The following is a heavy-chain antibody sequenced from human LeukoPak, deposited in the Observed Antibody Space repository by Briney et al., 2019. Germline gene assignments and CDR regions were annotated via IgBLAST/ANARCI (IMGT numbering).Heavy chain of an antibody. CDR2: INAGNGNT. V-gene: IGHV1-3*01. CDR1: GYTFTSYA. J-gene: IGHJ4*02. CDR3: AREEAVAGHDY. D-gene: IGHD6-19*01. Sequence: ASVNVSCKASGYTFTSYAMHWVRQAPGQRLEWMGWINAGNGNTKYSQKFQGRVTITRDTSASTAYMELSSLRSEDTAVYYCAREEAVAGHDYWGQGTLVTVSS.